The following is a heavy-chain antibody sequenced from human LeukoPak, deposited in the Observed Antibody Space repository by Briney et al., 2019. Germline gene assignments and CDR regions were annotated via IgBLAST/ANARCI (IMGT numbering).Heavy chain of an antibody. CDR2: ISWNSGSI. Sequence: SLRLSCAASGFTFDDYAMHWVGQAPGKGLEWVSGISWNSGSIGYADSVKGRFTISRDNAKNSLYLQMNSLRAEDTALYYCAKGLVIRYYYYGMDVWGQGTTVTVSS. CDR3: AKGLVIRYYYYGMDV. J-gene: IGHJ6*02. V-gene: IGHV3-9*01. D-gene: IGHD3-9*01. CDR1: GFTFDDYA.